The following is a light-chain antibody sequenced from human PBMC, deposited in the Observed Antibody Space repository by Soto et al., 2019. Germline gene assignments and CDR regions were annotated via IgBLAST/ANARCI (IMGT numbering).Light chain of an antibody. V-gene: IGKV3-20*01. CDR3: QQYGSSPRT. CDR1: QSVSSSY. Sequence: EIVLTQSPCTLSLSPGERATLSCRAGQSVSSSYLAWYQQKPGQAPRLLMYGASSRATGIPDRFSGSGSGTDFTLTISRLEPEDFAVYYCQQYGSSPRTFGQGTKVDIK. CDR2: GAS. J-gene: IGKJ1*01.